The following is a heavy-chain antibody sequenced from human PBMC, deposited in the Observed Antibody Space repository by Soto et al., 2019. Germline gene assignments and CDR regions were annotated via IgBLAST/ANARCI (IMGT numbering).Heavy chain of an antibody. V-gene: IGHV4-39*01. J-gene: IGHJ3*02. Sequence: QLQLQESGPGLVKPSETLPLTCTVSGGSISSSSYYWGWIRQPPGKGLEWIGSIYYSGSTYYNPSLKSRVTISVDTSKNQFSLKLSSVTAADTAVYYCARSPYYYDSSGYPDAFDIWGQGTMVTVSS. D-gene: IGHD3-22*01. CDR3: ARSPYYYDSSGYPDAFDI. CDR1: GGSISSSSYY. CDR2: IYYSGST.